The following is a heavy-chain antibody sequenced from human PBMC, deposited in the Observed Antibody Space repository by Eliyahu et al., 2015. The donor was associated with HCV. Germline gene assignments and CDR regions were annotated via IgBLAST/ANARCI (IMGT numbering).Heavy chain of an antibody. CDR2: IYSTGTT. CDR1: GGSINSPDSY. D-gene: IGHD6-6*01. V-gene: IGHV4-39*01. J-gene: IGHJ4*02. Sequence: QLQLQESGPGLVKPSETLSLTCTVSGGSINSPDSYWGWXRQPPGKGLEWIGTIYSTGTTYSSPSLKSRATISLDTSRNHFSLDLSSVTAADTALYYCARHKQGSSSQFNFEYWGQGALVTVSS. CDR3: ARHKQGSSSQFNFEY.